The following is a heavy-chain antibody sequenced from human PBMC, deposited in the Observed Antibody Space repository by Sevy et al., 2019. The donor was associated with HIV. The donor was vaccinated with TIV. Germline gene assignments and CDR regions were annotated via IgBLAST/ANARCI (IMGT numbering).Heavy chain of an antibody. CDR3: ARLVSCGGDCYYLDS. V-gene: IGHV3-30*01. Sequence: GGSLRLSCAASGFSFSDYDMHWVRQAPGKGLDWVAVISHDERYKNYAESVKVRFTISRDNFKNTLVLQMDSLRPEDTAVYFWARLVSCGGDCYYLDSWGQGALVTVSS. D-gene: IGHD2-21*02. CDR2: ISHDERYK. CDR1: GFSFSDYD. J-gene: IGHJ4*02.